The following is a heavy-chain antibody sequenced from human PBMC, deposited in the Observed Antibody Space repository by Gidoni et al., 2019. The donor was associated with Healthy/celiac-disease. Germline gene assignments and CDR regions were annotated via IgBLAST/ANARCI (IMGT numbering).Heavy chain of an antibody. CDR1: GGSISSYY. V-gene: IGHV4-59*01. CDR3: AREFGYCSGGSCYWFDP. Sequence: QVQLQESGPGLVKPSETLSLTCTVSGGSISSYYGSWIRQPPGKGLEWIGYIYYSGSTNYNPSLKSRVTISVDTSKNQFSLKLSSVTAADTAVYYCAREFGYCSGGSCYWFDPWGQGTLVTVSS. D-gene: IGHD2-15*01. J-gene: IGHJ5*02. CDR2: IYYSGST.